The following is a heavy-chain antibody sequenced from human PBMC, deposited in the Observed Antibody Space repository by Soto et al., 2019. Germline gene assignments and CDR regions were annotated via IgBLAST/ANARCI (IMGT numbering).Heavy chain of an antibody. CDR3: AREVPNMSGYPNWFDP. D-gene: IGHD3-3*01. CDR1: GFTFSSYW. CDR2: INSDGSST. V-gene: IGHV3-74*01. J-gene: IGHJ5*02. Sequence: GGSLRLSCAASGFTFSSYWMHWVRQAPGKGLVWVSRINSDGSSTSYADSVKGRFTISRDNAKNTLYLQMNSLRAEDTAVYYCAREVPNMSGYPNWFDPWGQGTLVTVSS.